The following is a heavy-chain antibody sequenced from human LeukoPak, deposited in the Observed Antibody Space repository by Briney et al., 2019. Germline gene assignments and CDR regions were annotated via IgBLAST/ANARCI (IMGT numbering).Heavy chain of an antibody. D-gene: IGHD3-10*01. CDR2: IYYSGST. J-gene: IGHJ6*03. CDR1: GGSISSHY. Sequence: SETLSLTCTVSGGSISSHYWSWIRQPPGKGLEWIGYIYYSGSTNYNPSLKSRVTISVDTSKNQFSLKLSSVTAADTAVYYCATQISGSYSYYYYYYMDVWGKGTTVTVSS. V-gene: IGHV4-59*11. CDR3: ATQISGSYSYYYYYYMDV.